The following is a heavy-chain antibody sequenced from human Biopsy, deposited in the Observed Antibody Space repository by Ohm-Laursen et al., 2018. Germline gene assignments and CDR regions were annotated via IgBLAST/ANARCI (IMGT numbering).Heavy chain of an antibody. CDR3: ARFPLGAYDDSGSYRAVEHWYFDL. Sequence: SVKVSCNASGGTFTNHAVGWVRQAPGQGLEWVGSSIPLFNTANYADKFQGRVTLIADKSTTTAYTELSSLRSEDTAIYYCARFPLGAYDDSGSYRAVEHWYFDLWGRGTLVTVSS. V-gene: IGHV1-69*06. CDR1: GGTFTNHA. J-gene: IGHJ2*01. D-gene: IGHD3-22*01. CDR2: SIPLFNTA.